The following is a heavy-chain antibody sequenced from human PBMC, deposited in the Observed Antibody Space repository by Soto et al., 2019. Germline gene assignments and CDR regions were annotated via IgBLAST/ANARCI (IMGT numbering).Heavy chain of an antibody. Sequence: QVHLVESGGGVVQPGGSLRLSCGASGFTFMNYAMHWVRQAPGKGLEWVTIISSDGNNKYYADSMKGRFTISRDNSKNTLYLQMNSLSVEDTAIYYCARDQDSAMITWGQGTLVTVSS. CDR3: ARDQDSAMIT. CDR1: GFTFMNYA. D-gene: IGHD5-18*01. V-gene: IGHV3-30-3*01. J-gene: IGHJ4*02. CDR2: ISSDGNNK.